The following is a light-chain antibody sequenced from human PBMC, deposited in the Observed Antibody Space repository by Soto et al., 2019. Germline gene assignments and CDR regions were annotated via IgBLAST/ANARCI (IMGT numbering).Light chain of an antibody. J-gene: IGKJ1*01. Sequence: EIVLTQSPGTLSLSPGERATLSCRASQSVSSSYLAWYQQKPGQAPRLLIYGASSRATGIPDRFSVSVSGTDFTITISRLEPEDGAVYDGQQYGSSPWTFGQGTKVDIK. V-gene: IGKV3-20*01. CDR1: QSVSSSY. CDR3: QQYGSSPWT. CDR2: GAS.